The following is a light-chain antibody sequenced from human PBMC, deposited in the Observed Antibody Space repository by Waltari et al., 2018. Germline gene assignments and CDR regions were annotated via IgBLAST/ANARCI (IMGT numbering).Light chain of an antibody. CDR2: GNN. Sequence: QSVLTQPPSVSGAPGQRITISCTGTSSNIGAGYDVHWYLQLPGTAPKLLILGNNNRPSGVPDRFSASTSDTSASLAITGLQAEDEADYYCQSYDSSLSGVLFGGGTKLTVL. CDR1: SSNIGAGYD. J-gene: IGLJ2*01. V-gene: IGLV1-40*01. CDR3: QSYDSSLSGVL.